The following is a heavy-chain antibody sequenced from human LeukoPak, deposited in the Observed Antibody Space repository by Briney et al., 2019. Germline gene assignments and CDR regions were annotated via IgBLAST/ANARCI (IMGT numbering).Heavy chain of an antibody. D-gene: IGHD5-18*01. J-gene: IGHJ4*02. V-gene: IGHV3-48*01. Sequence: GGSLRLSCAASGFTFSSYSMNWVRQAPGKGLEWVSYISSSSSTIYYADSVKGRFTISRDNSKNTLYLQMNSLRAEDTAVYYCARHLSGVTGYTYGRGIDYWGQGTLVTVSS. CDR1: GFTFSSYS. CDR3: ARHLSGVTGYTYGRGIDY. CDR2: ISSSSSTI.